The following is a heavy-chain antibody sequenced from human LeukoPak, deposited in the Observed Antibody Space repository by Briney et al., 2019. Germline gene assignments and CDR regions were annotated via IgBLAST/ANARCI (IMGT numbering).Heavy chain of an antibody. Sequence: GESLKISCKGSGYSFTSYWIGWVRQMPGKGLEWMGIIYPGDSDTRYSPSFQGQVTISADKSISTAYLQWSSLKASDTAMYYCARALVGYCSGGSCPTGNWFDPWGQGTLVTVSS. V-gene: IGHV5-51*01. CDR2: IYPGDSDT. CDR1: GYSFTSYW. J-gene: IGHJ5*02. D-gene: IGHD2-15*01. CDR3: ARALVGYCSGGSCPTGNWFDP.